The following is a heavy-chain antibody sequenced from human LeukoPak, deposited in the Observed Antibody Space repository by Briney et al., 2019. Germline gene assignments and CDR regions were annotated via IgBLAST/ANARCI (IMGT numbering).Heavy chain of an antibody. CDR1: GFTFSSYA. CDR3: ARDPWGIGPAFDY. CDR2: ISSSGDST. D-gene: IGHD1-26*01. J-gene: IGHJ4*02. V-gene: IGHV3-23*01. Sequence: GGSLRLSCAASGFTFSSYAMHWVRQAPGKGLEWVSSISSSGDSTFYADSVKGRFTISRDTSKNTLSLQMNSLRDDDTAVYHCARDPWGIGPAFDYWGRGTLVTVSS.